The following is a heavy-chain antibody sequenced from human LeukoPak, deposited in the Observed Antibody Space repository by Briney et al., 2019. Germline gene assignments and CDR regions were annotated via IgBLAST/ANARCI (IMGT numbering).Heavy chain of an antibody. J-gene: IGHJ3*02. CDR1: VFTFSDYY. CDR2: ISRSSSDT. V-gene: IGHV3-11*05. Sequence: PGGSLRLSCPASVFTFSDYYMSWIRQAPGQGLDWVSYISRSSSDTNYADSVKGRFTISRDNAKSSLYLQMNSLRVEDTAVYYCARVQIAANDIDVFDIWGQGTMVTVSS. D-gene: IGHD6-25*01. CDR3: ARVQIAANDIDVFDI.